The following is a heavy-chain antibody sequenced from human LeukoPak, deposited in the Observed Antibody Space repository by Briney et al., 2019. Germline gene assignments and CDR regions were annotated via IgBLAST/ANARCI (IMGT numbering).Heavy chain of an antibody. CDR1: GFTVSSNY. V-gene: IGHV3-53*01. J-gene: IGHJ6*02. CDR2: IYSGGST. D-gene: IGHD6-13*01. Sequence: PGGSLRLSCAASGFTVSSNYMSWVRQAPGKGLEWVSVIYSGGSTYYADSVKGRFTISRDNSKNTLYLQMNSLRAEDTAVYYCARDYSSSWYAGYYYGMDVWGQGTTVTASS. CDR3: ARDYSSSWYAGYYYGMDV.